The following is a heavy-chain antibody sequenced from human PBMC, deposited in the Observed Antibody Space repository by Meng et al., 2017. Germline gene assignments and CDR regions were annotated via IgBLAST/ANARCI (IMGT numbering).Heavy chain of an antibody. Sequence: QVHHVESRTGFEKPWAALNGPCKASGYTLTSYAMNWVRQAPGQGLEWIGWINTNTGNPTYAQGFTGLFVFSLDTSVSTAYLQISSLKAEDTAVYYCAREPYGYFTDYWGQGTLVTVSS. D-gene: IGHD5-18*01. CDR2: INTNTGNP. V-gene: IGHV7-4-1*02. CDR3: AREPYGYFTDY. J-gene: IGHJ4*02. CDR1: GYTLTSYA.